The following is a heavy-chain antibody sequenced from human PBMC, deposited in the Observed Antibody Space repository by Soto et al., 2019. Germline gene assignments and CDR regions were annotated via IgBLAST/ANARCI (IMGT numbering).Heavy chain of an antibody. V-gene: IGHV3-23*01. CDR3: AKDSPVGVPLMRDLHD. D-gene: IGHD2-8*01. CDR2: ISGSGGST. Sequence: GGSLRLSCAASGFAFSSYGMSWVRQAPGKGLEWVSVISGSGGSTYYADSVKGRFTLSRDNSKNTVYLQMNSLRAEDTAVYYCAKDSPVGVPLMRDLHDWGQGTLVTVSS. J-gene: IGHJ1*01. CDR1: GFAFSSYG.